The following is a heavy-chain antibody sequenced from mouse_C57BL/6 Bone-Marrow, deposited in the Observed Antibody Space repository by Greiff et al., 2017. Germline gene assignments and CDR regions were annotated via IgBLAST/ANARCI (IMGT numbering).Heavy chain of an antibody. Sequence: QVQLQQPGAELVKPGASVKLSCKASGFTFTSYWMHWVKQRPGRGLEWIGRIDPNSGGTKYNEKFKSKATLTVDKPSSTAYMQLSSLTSEDSAVYYCARLAAYYYGSSYPRYYAMDYWGQGTSVTVSS. CDR3: ARLAAYYYGSSYPRYYAMDY. CDR2: IDPNSGGT. CDR1: GFTFTSYW. V-gene: IGHV1-72*01. J-gene: IGHJ4*01. D-gene: IGHD1-1*01.